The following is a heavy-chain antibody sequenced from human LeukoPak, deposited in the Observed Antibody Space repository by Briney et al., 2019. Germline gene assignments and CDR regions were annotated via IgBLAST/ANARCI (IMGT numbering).Heavy chain of an antibody. V-gene: IGHV3-21*01. Sequence: PGESLRLSCAASGFTFSSYSMNWVRQAPGKGLESVSSISSSSSYIYYADSVKGRFTISRDNAKNSLYLQMNSLRAEDTAVYYCARDFPFTGDYYFGAFDIWGQGTMVTVSS. CDR3: ARDFPFTGDYYFGAFDI. J-gene: IGHJ3*02. D-gene: IGHD4-17*01. CDR1: GFTFSSYS. CDR2: ISSSSSYI.